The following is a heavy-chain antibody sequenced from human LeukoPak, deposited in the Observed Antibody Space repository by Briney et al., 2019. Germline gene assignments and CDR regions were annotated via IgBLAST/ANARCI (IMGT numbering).Heavy chain of an antibody. J-gene: IGHJ3*02. CDR3: ARGRYCSADICSGGDAFDI. Sequence: PSETLSLTCTVSGGSINNYYWSWIRQPAGKGLEWIGRIYTRGSTNYNPSLKSRVTMSVDTSKNQFSLKLSSVTAADTAVYFCARGRYCSADICSGGDAFDIWGQGTMVSVSS. CDR2: IYTRGST. V-gene: IGHV4-4*07. CDR1: GGSINNYY. D-gene: IGHD2-15*01.